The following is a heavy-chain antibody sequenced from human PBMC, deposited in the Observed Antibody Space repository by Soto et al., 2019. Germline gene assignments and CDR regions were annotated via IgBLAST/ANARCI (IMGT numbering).Heavy chain of an antibody. Sequence: QVQLVESRGGVVQPGRSLRLSCAASGFTFSSYGMHWVRQAPGKGLEWVAVISYDGSNKYYADSVKGRFTISRDNSKNTLYLQMNSLRAEDTAVYYCAKAWGYIPDYYYYGMDVWGQGTTVTVSS. CDR2: ISYDGSNK. V-gene: IGHV3-30*18. J-gene: IGHJ6*02. CDR1: GFTFSSYG. D-gene: IGHD5-12*01. CDR3: AKAWGYIPDYYYYGMDV.